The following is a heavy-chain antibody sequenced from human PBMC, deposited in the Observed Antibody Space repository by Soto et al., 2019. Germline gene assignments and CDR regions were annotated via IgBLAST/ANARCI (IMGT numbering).Heavy chain of an antibody. CDR1: GFTFSSYV. Sequence: EVQRLESGGGLVQPGGSLRLSCAASGFTFSSYVMSWVRQAPGKGLEWVSAISGRGISTYYADSVKGRFTISRDNSKNTLYLQMNSLRAEDTAVYYCAKEVGYSIGWSEFDYWGQGTLVTVSS. J-gene: IGHJ4*02. V-gene: IGHV3-23*01. CDR2: ISGRGIST. D-gene: IGHD6-19*01. CDR3: AKEVGYSIGWSEFDY.